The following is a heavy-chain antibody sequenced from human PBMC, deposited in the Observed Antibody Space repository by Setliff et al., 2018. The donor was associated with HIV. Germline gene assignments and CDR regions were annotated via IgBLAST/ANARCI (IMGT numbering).Heavy chain of an antibody. CDR2: IIPIFATA. V-gene: IGHV1-69*13. J-gene: IGHJ5*02. Sequence: SVKVSCKASGYTFASYYIHWVRQAPGQGLEWMGGIIPIFATANYAQKFQGRVTITADESTYTAYMELSSLRSEDTAVYYCASSIPTEQGPWFDPWGQGTLVTVSS. D-gene: IGHD4-17*01. CDR1: GYTFASYY. CDR3: ASSIPTEQGPWFDP.